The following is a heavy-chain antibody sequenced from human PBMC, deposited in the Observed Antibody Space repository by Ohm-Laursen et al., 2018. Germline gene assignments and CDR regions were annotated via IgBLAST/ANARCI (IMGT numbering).Heavy chain of an antibody. V-gene: IGHV3-30*18. Sequence: SLRLSCAATGFTFRSNGMHWVRQAPGKGLEWVALISYDGSNKYYGDSVKGRFTISRDNSKNTMYLQMNSPRVEDTAVYYCAKDQGGVIRLFDYWGQGTLVTVSS. J-gene: IGHJ4*02. CDR1: GFTFRSNG. CDR3: AKDQGGVIRLFDY. CDR2: ISYDGSNK. D-gene: IGHD3-10*01.